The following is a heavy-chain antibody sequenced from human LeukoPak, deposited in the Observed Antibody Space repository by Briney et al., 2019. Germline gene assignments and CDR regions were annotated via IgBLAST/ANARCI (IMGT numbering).Heavy chain of an antibody. D-gene: IGHD6-13*01. CDR1: GGTFSSYA. V-gene: IGHV1-69*06. CDR3: ARFAATGIAAAGTVDV. J-gene: IGHJ6*04. Sequence: GASVKVSYKASGGTFSSYAISWVRQAPGQGLEWMGGIIPIFGTANYAQKFQGRVTITADKSTSTAYMELSSLRSEDTAVYYCARFAATGIAAAGTVDVWGKGTTVTVSS. CDR2: IIPIFGTA.